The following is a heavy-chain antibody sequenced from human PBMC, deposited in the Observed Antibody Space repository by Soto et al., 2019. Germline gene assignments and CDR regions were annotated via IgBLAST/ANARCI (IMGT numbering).Heavy chain of an antibody. D-gene: IGHD6-13*01. CDR3: ASYSSSWLTHYYYYYGMDV. CDR2: IIPIFGTA. J-gene: IGHJ6*02. CDR1: GCTFSSYA. Sequence: SVKVSCKASGCTFSSYAISWVRQAPGQGLEWMGGIIPIFGTANYAQKFQGRVTITADESTSTAYMELSSLRSEDTAVYYCASYSSSWLTHYYYYYGMDVWGQGTTVTVSS. V-gene: IGHV1-69*13.